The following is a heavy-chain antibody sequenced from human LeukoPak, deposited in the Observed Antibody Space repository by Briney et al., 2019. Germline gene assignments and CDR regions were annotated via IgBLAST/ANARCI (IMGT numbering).Heavy chain of an antibody. D-gene: IGHD1-20*01. V-gene: IGHV3-21*01. CDR2: ISSSSSYI. CDR3: ARVITGMDH. Sequence: GGSLRLSCAASGFTFSSYSMNWVRQAPGKGLEWLSSISSSSSYIYYADSVKGRFTISRDNARNSLYLQMNSLRAEDTAVYYCARVITGMDHWGQGTLVTVSS. J-gene: IGHJ4*02. CDR1: GFTFSSYS.